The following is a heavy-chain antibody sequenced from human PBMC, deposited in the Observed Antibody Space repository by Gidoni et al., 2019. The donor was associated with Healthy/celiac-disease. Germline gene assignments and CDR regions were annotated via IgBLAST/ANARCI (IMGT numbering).Heavy chain of an antibody. CDR1: GFTFDDYA. Sequence: EVQLVASGGGLVQPGRSLRLSCAASGFTFDDYAMHWVRQAPGKGLEWVSGISWNSGSIGYADSVKGRFTISRDNAKNSLYLQMNSLRAEDTALYYCAKDGRRRGELAAFDIWGQGTMVTVSS. V-gene: IGHV3-9*01. CDR3: AKDGRRRGELAAFDI. J-gene: IGHJ3*02. D-gene: IGHD1-26*01. CDR2: ISWNSGSI.